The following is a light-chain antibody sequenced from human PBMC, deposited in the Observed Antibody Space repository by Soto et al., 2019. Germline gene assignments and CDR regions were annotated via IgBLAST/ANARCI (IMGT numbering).Light chain of an antibody. J-gene: IGKJ5*01. Sequence: EIVMTQSPDTLSVSPGERATLTCRAGQGVTTNFAWYQQKSGQSPRLLIYDVSIRATGVPARFSATGSETDFTLTISSLEPEDFAVYYCQQRGNWPPITFGQGTRLEIK. CDR1: QGVTTN. V-gene: IGKV3-11*01. CDR2: DVS. CDR3: QQRGNWPPIT.